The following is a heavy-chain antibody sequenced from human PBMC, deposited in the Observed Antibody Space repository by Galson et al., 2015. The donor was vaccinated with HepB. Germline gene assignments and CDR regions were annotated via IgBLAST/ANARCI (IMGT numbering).Heavy chain of an antibody. V-gene: IGHV3-74*01. Sequence: SLRLSCAASGSTFSGHWMHWVRQAPGQGLVWVSRISTDGSIRSYADSVKGRFTISRDNAKNMVYLQMTSLRAEDTAVYYCVRWSDVWGQGTTVTVSS. CDR1: GSTFSGHW. CDR2: ISTDGSIR. CDR3: VRWSDV. J-gene: IGHJ6*02.